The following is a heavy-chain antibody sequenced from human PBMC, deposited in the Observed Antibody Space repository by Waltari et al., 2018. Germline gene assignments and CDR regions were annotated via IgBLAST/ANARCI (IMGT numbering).Heavy chain of an antibody. D-gene: IGHD6-19*01. CDR3: AREKDSSGWYGGTWFDP. J-gene: IGHJ5*02. CDR1: GGSISSYY. Sequence: QVQLQESGPGLVKPSETLSLTCTVSGGSISSYYWSWIRQPPGKGLEWIGYSYYSGSTNYHPSLRSRFTISVATTKNQFSLKLSSVTAADTAVYYCAREKDSSGWYGGTWFDPWGQGTLVTVSS. CDR2: SYYSGST. V-gene: IGHV4-59*01.